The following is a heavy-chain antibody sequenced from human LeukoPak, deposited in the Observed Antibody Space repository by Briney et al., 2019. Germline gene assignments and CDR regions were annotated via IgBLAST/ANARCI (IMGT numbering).Heavy chain of an antibody. CDR3: ASGHSSGYLDAFDI. CDR1: RYTFTGYY. CDR2: INPNSGGT. V-gene: IGHV1-2*02. Sequence: GASVKVSCKASRYTFTGYYMHWVRQAPGQGLEWMGWINPNSGGTNYAQKFQGRVTMTRDTSISTAYMELSRLRSDDTAVYYCASGHSSGYLDAFDIWGQGTMVTVSS. D-gene: IGHD3-22*01. J-gene: IGHJ3*02.